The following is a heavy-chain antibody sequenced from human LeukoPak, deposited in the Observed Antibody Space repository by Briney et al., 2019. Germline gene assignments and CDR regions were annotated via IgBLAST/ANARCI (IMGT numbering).Heavy chain of an antibody. CDR2: IYSGGST. Sequence: GSLRLSCAASGFTVSTNYISWVRQAPGKGLEWVSVIYSGGSTYYADSVKGRFTISRDNSKNTLYLQMNSLRAEDTAIYYCATVGTTRVYYFDYWGQGTLVTVSS. V-gene: IGHV3-53*01. D-gene: IGHD2-8*01. CDR3: ATVGTTRVYYFDY. J-gene: IGHJ4*02. CDR1: GFTVSTNY.